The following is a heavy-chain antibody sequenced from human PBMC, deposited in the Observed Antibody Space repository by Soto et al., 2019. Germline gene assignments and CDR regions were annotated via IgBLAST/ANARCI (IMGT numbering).Heavy chain of an antibody. CDR2: IKQDGGEI. CDR1: GFTFSNYW. Sequence: EVQLVESGGGLVQPGGSLRLSCVASGFTFSNYWMQWVRQVPGKGLEWVANIKQDGGEIHYVESVKGRFTISRDNAKNLRHLPMNSLSAEDTAVYDCGGSWGWTGDWWGQGIVVTVSS. D-gene: IGHD7-27*01. V-gene: IGHV3-7*04. J-gene: IGHJ4*02. CDR3: GGSWGWTGDW.